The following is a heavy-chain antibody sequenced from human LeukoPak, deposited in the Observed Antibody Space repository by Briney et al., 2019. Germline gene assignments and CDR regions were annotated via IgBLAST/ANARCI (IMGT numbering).Heavy chain of an antibody. J-gene: IGHJ6*03. Sequence: PGGSLRLSCAASGFTFSNAWMSWVRQAPGKGLEWVGRIKSKTDGGTTDYAAPVKGRFTISRDDSKNTLYLQMNSLKTEDTAVYYCTTGRKRNYYYYYMGVWGKGTTVTVSS. CDR3: TTGRKRNYYYYYMGV. CDR1: GFTFSNAW. CDR2: IKSKTDGGTT. V-gene: IGHV3-15*01.